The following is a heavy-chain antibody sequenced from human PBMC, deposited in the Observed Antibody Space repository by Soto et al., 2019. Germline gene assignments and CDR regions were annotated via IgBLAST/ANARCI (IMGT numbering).Heavy chain of an antibody. V-gene: IGHV3-30-3*01. CDR3: ARGLRITMAPHAFDI. CDR1: GFTFSSYA. D-gene: IGHD3-10*01. J-gene: IGHJ3*02. CDR2: ISYDGSNK. Sequence: PGGSLGLSCAASGFTFSSYAMHWVRQAPGKGLEWVAVISYDGSNKYYADSVKGRFTISRDNSKNTLYLQMNSLRAEDTAVYYCARGLRITMAPHAFDIWGQGTMVTVSS.